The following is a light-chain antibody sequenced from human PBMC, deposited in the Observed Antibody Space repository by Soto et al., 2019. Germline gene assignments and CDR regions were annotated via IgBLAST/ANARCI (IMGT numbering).Light chain of an antibody. V-gene: IGKV3-15*01. CDR2: GAS. J-gene: IGKJ1*01. CDR1: QSVSSN. CDR3: QQYGSPGT. Sequence: EVWMTQSPATLSVSPGERATLSCRASQSVSSNLAWYKQKHGQAPRLLIYGASTRATGIPARLSGSASGTEFTLTISRLEPEDFAVYYCQQYGSPGTFGHGTKVDIK.